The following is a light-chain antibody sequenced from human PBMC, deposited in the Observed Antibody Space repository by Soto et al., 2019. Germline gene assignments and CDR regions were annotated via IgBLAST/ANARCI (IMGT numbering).Light chain of an antibody. Sequence: EIVMTQSPVTLSVSPGERVTLSCRASQSVSNNLAWYQQKSGQAPRLLIYGASTRVTGIPARFSGSGSGTEFNLTISSLQFEDFAIYYCQQYDNWPPVTFGQGTRLDIK. CDR1: QSVSNN. J-gene: IGKJ5*01. CDR3: QQYDNWPPVT. CDR2: GAS. V-gene: IGKV3-15*01.